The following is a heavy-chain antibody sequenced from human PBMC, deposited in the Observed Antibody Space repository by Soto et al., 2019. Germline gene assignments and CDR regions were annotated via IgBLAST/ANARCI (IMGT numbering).Heavy chain of an antibody. D-gene: IGHD3-3*01. CDR3: AKSLWGGYSEYYFDY. CDR2: ISYDGSNK. V-gene: IGHV3-30*18. CDR1: GFTFSSYG. J-gene: IGHJ4*02. Sequence: GGSLRLSCAASGFTFSSYGMHWIRQAPGKGLEWVAVISYDGSNKYYADSVKGRFTISRDNSKNTLYLQMNSLRAEDTAVYYCAKSLWGGYSEYYFDYWGQGTLVTVSS.